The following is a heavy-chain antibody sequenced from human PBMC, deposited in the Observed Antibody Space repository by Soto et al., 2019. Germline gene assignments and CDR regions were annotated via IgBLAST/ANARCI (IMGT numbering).Heavy chain of an antibody. D-gene: IGHD2-21*02. Sequence: QVQLQESGPGLVKPSQTLSLTCTVSGGSISSGGYYWSWIRQHPGKGLEWIGYIYYSGSTYYNPSLKSRVTISXDXTKIQFSLKLSSVTAADTAVYYCARDMCGDCFSFAYWGQGTLVTVSS. J-gene: IGHJ4*02. CDR3: ARDMCGDCFSFAY. V-gene: IGHV4-31*03. CDR1: GGSISSGGYY. CDR2: IYYSGST.